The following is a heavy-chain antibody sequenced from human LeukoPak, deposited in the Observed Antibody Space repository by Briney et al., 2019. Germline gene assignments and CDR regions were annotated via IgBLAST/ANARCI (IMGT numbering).Heavy chain of an antibody. V-gene: IGHV3-23*01. CDR2: IDYSGGST. Sequence: GGSLRLSCTASGFTLSSYEMSWIRQAPGKGLEWVSSIDYSGGSTHYADSVMGRFTISRDNSKNTLYLQMNSLTAEDTAVYYCAKNSLMVYAPLDFWGQGTLVTVSS. CDR3: AKNSLMVYAPLDF. J-gene: IGHJ4*02. CDR1: GFTLSSYE. D-gene: IGHD2-8*01.